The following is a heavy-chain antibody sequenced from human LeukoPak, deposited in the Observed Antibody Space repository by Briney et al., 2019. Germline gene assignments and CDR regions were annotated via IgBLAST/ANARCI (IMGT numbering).Heavy chain of an antibody. Sequence: PGGSLRLSCVTSGFDFRRYGMHWVRQAPGMGLEWVAFVRYDGVNKYYIDSVKGRFTISKDNSKNTLYLQMNSLRGEDTAVYSCARESGVDYHSEGPRYWGLGPLVTVSS. D-gene: IGHD2-21*02. V-gene: IGHV3-30*02. J-gene: IGHJ1*01. CDR2: VRYDGVNK. CDR1: GFDFRRYG. CDR3: ARESGVDYHSEGPRY.